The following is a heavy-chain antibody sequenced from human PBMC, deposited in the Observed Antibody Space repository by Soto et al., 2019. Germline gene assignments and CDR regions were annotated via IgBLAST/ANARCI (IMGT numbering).Heavy chain of an antibody. V-gene: IGHV1-69*06. CDR2: IIPIFGTA. J-gene: IGHJ4*02. CDR1: GGTFSSYA. Sequence: ASVKVSCKASGGTFSSYAISWVRQAPGQGLEWMGGIIPIFGTANYAQKFQGRVTITADKSTSTAYMELSSLRSEDTAVYYCARMEGATAGFDYWGQGXLVTVSS. D-gene: IGHD1-26*01. CDR3: ARMEGATAGFDY.